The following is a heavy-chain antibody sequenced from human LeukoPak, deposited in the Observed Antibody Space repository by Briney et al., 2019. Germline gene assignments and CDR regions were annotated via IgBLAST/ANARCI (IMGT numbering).Heavy chain of an antibody. Sequence: GESLKISCKGSGYSFTSYWIGWVRQMPGKGPEWMGIIYPGDSDTRYSPSFQGQVTISADKSISTAYLQWSSLKASDTAMYYCASSVTMIVVAPGAFDIWGQGTMVTVSS. D-gene: IGHD3-22*01. CDR1: GYSFTSYW. CDR3: ASSVTMIVVAPGAFDI. V-gene: IGHV5-51*01. J-gene: IGHJ3*02. CDR2: IYPGDSDT.